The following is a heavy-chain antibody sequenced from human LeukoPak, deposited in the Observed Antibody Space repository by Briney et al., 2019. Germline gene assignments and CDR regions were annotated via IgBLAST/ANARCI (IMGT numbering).Heavy chain of an antibody. CDR1: GYSFTSYW. V-gene: IGHV5-51*01. CDR2: IYPGDSDT. Sequence: LGESLKISCKGSGYSFTSYWIGWVRQMPGKGLEWMGIIYPGDSDTRYSPSFQGQVTISADKSISTAYLQWSSLKASDTAMYYCARQEGARGYSGYDWAGYYYYYMDVWGKGTTVTVSS. CDR3: ARQEGARGYSGYDWAGYYYYYMDV. J-gene: IGHJ6*03. D-gene: IGHD5-12*01.